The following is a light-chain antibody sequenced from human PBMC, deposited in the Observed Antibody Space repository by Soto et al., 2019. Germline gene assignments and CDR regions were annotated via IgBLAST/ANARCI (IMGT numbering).Light chain of an antibody. V-gene: IGLV2-14*01. CDR3: SSYTSSSTPYV. CDR2: EVS. J-gene: IGLJ1*01. Sequence: QSALTQPASVSRSPGQSITISCTGTSSDVGGYNYVSWYQQHPGKAPKLMIYEVSNRPSGVSNRVSGSKSGTTASLTISGLLAEDDADYYCSSYTSSSTPYVFGTGTKLTVL. CDR1: SSDVGGYNY.